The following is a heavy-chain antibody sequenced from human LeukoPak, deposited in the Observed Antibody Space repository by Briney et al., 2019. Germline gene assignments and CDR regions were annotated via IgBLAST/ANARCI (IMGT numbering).Heavy chain of an antibody. CDR1: GFTFSSYS. Sequence: PGGSLRLSCAASGFTFSSYSMNWVRQAPGKGLEWVSYISSSSSYTNYADSVKGRFTISRDNAKNSLYLQMNSLRAEDTAVYYCASGTGLGFDYWGQGTLVTVSS. CDR3: ASGTGLGFDY. D-gene: IGHD1-26*01. V-gene: IGHV3-21*05. CDR2: ISSSSSYT. J-gene: IGHJ4*02.